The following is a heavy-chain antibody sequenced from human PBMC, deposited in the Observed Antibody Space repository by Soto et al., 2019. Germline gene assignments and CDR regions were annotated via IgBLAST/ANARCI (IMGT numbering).Heavy chain of an antibody. CDR2: IYYSGST. Sequence: SETLSLTCTVPGGSISDFYWSWIRQPPGKGLEWIGYIYYSGSTNYNPSLKSRVTISVDTSKNQFSLNLRSMSPADTAVYYCARVGGLAARTFDYWGPGTLVTV. V-gene: IGHV4-59*01. CDR3: ARVGGLAARTFDY. J-gene: IGHJ4*02. D-gene: IGHD6-6*01. CDR1: GGSISDFY.